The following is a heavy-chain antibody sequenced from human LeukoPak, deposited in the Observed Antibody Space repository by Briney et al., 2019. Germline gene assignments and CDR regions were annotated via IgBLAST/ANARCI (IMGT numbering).Heavy chain of an antibody. J-gene: IGHJ4*02. CDR1: GGSISSSSYY. CDR3: ARVGDRYNQSDY. D-gene: IGHD5-24*01. V-gene: IGHV4-39*01. Sequence: SETLSLTCTVSGGSISSSSYYWGWIRQPPGKGLEWIGSIYYSGSTYYNPSLKSRVTISVDTSKNQFSLKLSSVTAADTAVYYCARVGDRYNQSDYWGQGTLVTVSS. CDR2: IYYSGST.